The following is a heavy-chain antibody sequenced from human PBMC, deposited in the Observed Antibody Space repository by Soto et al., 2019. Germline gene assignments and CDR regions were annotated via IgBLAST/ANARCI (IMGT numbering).Heavy chain of an antibody. V-gene: IGHV3-30-3*01. J-gene: IGHJ4*02. CDR3: ERGAPPDY. CDR2: ISYDGSNK. Sequence: QVQLVESGGGVVQPGRSLRLSCAASGFIFSNYAMYWVRQAPGKGLEWVAAISYDGSNKYYVDSVKGRFTISRDNSKNTLYLQMNSLTAEDTGVYYFERGAPPDYWSQGTLVTVSS. CDR1: GFIFSNYA.